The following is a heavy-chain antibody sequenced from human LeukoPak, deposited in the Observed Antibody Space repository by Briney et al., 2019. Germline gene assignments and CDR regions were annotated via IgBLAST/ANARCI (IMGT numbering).Heavy chain of an antibody. J-gene: IGHJ4*02. CDR2: INHSGST. D-gene: IGHD3-10*01. V-gene: IGHV4-34*01. CDR1: GGSFSGYY. Sequence: SETLSLTCAVCGGSFSGYYWSWIRQPPGKGLGWIGEINHSGSTNYNPSLKSRVTISVDTSKNQFSLKLSSVTAADTAVYYCARSMSRTVRNPDYWGQGTLVTVSS. CDR3: ARSMSRTVRNPDY.